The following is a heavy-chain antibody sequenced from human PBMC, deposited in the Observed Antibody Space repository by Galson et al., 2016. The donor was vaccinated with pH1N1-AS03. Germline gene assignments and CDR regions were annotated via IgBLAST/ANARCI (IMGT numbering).Heavy chain of an antibody. J-gene: IGHJ4*02. CDR1: GGSFSSYY. CDR2: INESGDT. Sequence: ETLSLTCVMSGGSFSSYYWRWVRQPPGKGLEWIGEINESGDTNYNPSLKSRVTISVDTSKRQFSLNLTSVTAADTAVYYCARALRIEAASLYYFEYRGQGTLVAVSS. CDR3: ARALRIEAASLYYFEY. V-gene: IGHV4-34*01. D-gene: IGHD6-13*01.